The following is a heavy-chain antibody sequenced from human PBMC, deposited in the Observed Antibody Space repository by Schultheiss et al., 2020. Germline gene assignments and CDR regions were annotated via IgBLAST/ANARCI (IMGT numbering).Heavy chain of an antibody. D-gene: IGHD4-17*01. V-gene: IGHV3-48*01. CDR2: ISSSSSTI. Sequence: RGSLRLSCAASGFTFSSYSMNWVRQAPGKGLEWVSSISSSSSTIYYADSVKGRFTISRDNAKNSLYLQMNSLRAEDTAVYYCARNPVTTLLSVNRVNYYYYGMDVWGRGDTGTVAS. CDR3: ARNPVTTLLSVNRVNYYYYGMDV. CDR1: GFTFSSYS. J-gene: IGHJ6*02.